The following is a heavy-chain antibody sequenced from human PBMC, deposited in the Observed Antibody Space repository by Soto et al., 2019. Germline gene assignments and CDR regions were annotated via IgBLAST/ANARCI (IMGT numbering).Heavy chain of an antibody. CDR3: ATCTDASNYGGPYHYYYGRDV. CDR2: INPNSGGT. J-gene: IGHJ6*02. CDR1: GYTFTGYY. V-gene: IGHV1-2*04. Sequence: AAAVKLACKSSGYTFTGYYMHWVRQAPGQGLEWMGWINPNSGGTNYAQKFQGWVTMTRDTSISTAYMELSRLRSDDTAVYYCATCTDASNYGGPYHYYYGRDVRGQGTTVTVS. D-gene: IGHD3-10*01.